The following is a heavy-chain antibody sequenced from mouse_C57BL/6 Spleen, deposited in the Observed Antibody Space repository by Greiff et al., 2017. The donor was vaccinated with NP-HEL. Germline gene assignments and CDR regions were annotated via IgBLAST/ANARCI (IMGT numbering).Heavy chain of an antibody. J-gene: IGHJ2*01. Sequence: EVKLMESGPVLVKPGASVKMSCKASGYTFTDYYMNWVKQSHGKSLEWIGVINPYNGGTSYNQKFKGKATLTVDKSSSTAYMELNSLTSEDSAVYYCARGESFRYFDYWGQGTTLTVSS. CDR3: ARGESFRYFDY. CDR2: INPYNGGT. V-gene: IGHV1-19*01. CDR1: GYTFTDYY.